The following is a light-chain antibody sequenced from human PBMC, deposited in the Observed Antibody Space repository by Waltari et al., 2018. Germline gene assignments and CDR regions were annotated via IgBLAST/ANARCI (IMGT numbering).Light chain of an antibody. V-gene: IGLV2-14*03. Sequence: QSALTQPASVSGSPGQSITISCTGTSSDVGGYTYVSWYQQHPVRAPKPMIYDVTKRPSGVSTRFSGPKSGNTASLTISGLQDEDEADYYCCSYTSSRTWVFGGGTKLTVL. J-gene: IGLJ3*02. CDR1: SSDVGGYTY. CDR3: CSYTSSRTWV. CDR2: DVT.